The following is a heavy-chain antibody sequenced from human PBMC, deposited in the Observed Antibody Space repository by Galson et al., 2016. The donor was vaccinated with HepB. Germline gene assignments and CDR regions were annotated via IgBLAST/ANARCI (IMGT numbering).Heavy chain of an antibody. D-gene: IGHD3-16*01. V-gene: IGHV3-23*01. J-gene: IGHJ6*04. CDR1: GFTFMAYA. Sequence: SLRLSCAVSGFTFMAYAMTWVRQAPGKGLEWVSAISGSGANTYYADHVKGRFTISRDNSKNTLYLQMNSVRAEDTALYYCAREANPYFWVDVWGKGTAVTVSS. CDR2: ISGSGANT. CDR3: AREANPYFWVDV.